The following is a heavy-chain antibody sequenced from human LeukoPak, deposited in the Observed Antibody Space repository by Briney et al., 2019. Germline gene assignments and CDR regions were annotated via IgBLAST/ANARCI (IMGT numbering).Heavy chain of an antibody. Sequence: SETLSLTCTVSGGSISSYYWSWIRQPPGKGLEWIGYIYCSGSTNYNPSLKSRVTISVDTSKNQFSLKLSSVTAADTAVYYCARDSECYGEQSWWFDPWGQGTLVTVSS. V-gene: IGHV4-59*01. CDR1: GGSISSYY. CDR3: ARDSECYGEQSWWFDP. CDR2: IYCSGST. D-gene: IGHD4-17*01. J-gene: IGHJ5*02.